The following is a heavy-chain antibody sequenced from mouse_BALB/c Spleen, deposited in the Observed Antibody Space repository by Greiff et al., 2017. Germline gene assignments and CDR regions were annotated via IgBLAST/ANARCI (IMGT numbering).Heavy chain of an antibody. CDR2: IYPGSGNT. CDR1: GYTFTDYY. J-gene: IGHJ1*01. D-gene: IGHD2-2*01. V-gene: IGHV1-77*01. CDR3: AEGGYDWYFDV. Sequence: VQLQQSGAELVKPGASVKLSCKASGYTFTDYYINWVKQRTGQGLEWIGEIYPGSGNTYYNEKFKGKATLTADKSSSTAYMQLSSLTSEDSAVYFCAEGGYDWYFDVWGAGTTVTVSS.